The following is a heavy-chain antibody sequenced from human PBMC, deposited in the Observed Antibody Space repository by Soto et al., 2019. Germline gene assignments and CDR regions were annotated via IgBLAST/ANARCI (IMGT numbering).Heavy chain of an antibody. CDR1: GFTFSSYG. CDR3: ATTGPY. Sequence: QVQLVESGGGVVQPGRSLRLSCAASGFTFSSYGMHWVRQAPGKGREWVAVIWFDGSNKFYADSVEGRFTISRDNSKNTVSLQMNSLRDEDSAAYYCATTGPYWGQGTLVTVSS. V-gene: IGHV3-33*01. CDR2: IWFDGSNK. J-gene: IGHJ4*02.